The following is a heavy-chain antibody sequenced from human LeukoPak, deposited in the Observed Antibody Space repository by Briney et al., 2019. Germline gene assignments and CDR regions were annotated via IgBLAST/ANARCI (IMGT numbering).Heavy chain of an antibody. CDR3: ARLIVVVPAAIPRQYYFDY. CDR2: IIPIFGTA. Sequence: GASVKVSCKASGGTFSSYAISWVRQAPGQGLEWMGRIIPIFGTANYAQKFQGRVTITTDESTSTAYMELSSLRSEDTAVYYCARLIVVVPAAIPRQYYFDYWGQGTLVTVSS. J-gene: IGHJ4*02. CDR1: GGTFSSYA. D-gene: IGHD2-2*01. V-gene: IGHV1-69*05.